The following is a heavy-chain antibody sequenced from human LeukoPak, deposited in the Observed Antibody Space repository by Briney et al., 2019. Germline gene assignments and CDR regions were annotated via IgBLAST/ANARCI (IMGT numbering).Heavy chain of an antibody. CDR2: IYYSGST. J-gene: IGHJ6*02. D-gene: IGHD3-16*01. Sequence: SETLSLTCTVPGGSIRSNYWSWIRQPPGKGLEWIGYIYYSGSTNYNPSLKSRVTISVDTSKNQFSLKLSSVTAADTAVYYCASSVRLGELPLTGMDVWGQGTTVTVSS. CDR1: GGSIRSNY. V-gene: IGHV4-59*01. CDR3: ASSVRLGELPLTGMDV.